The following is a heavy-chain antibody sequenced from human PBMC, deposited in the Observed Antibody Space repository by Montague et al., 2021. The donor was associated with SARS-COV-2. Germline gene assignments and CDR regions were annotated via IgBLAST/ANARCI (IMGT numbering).Heavy chain of an antibody. CDR1: GGSFSVYY. CDR3: AKEREVVRAARTLVAFDL. CDR2: INHSGTA. J-gene: IGHJ3*01. Sequence: SETLSLTCAVYGGSFSVYYWCWLRQSPRRGLEWIAEINHSGTANYNPSLKSRVSISVDTSKNQFTLKLTSVTAAATAMYYCAKEREVVRAARTLVAFDLWGQGTMVTVSS. D-gene: IGHD2-2*01. V-gene: IGHV4-34*01.